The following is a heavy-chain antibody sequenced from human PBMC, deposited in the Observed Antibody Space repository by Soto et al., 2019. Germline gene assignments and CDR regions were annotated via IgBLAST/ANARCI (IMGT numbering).Heavy chain of an antibody. J-gene: IGHJ5*02. CDR1: GFTFSSYW. CDR2: INSDGSFT. V-gene: IGHV3-74*01. CDR3: ARGGSCTNGVCYVGRDWLDP. Sequence: GGSLRLSCAASGFTFSSYWMYWVRQGPGKGLVWVARINSDGSFTSYADSVKGRFTISRDNAKNTLYLQMNSLRAEDTAVYYCARGGSCTNGVCYVGRDWLDPWGQGTLVTVSS. D-gene: IGHD2-8*01.